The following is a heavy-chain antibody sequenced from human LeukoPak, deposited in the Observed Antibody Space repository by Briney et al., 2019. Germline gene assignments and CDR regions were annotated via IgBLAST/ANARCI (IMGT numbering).Heavy chain of an antibody. V-gene: IGHV4-38-2*02. CDR1: GYSISSGYY. CDR3: AASVWFGELIDSP. Sequence: SETLSLTCTVSGYSISSGYYWGWIRPPPGKGLECIGSIYYSGSTYYNPSLKSRVTISVDTSKNQFSLKLSSVTAADTAVYYCAASVWFGELIDSPWGQGTMVTVSS. J-gene: IGHJ3*01. CDR2: IYYSGST. D-gene: IGHD3-10*01.